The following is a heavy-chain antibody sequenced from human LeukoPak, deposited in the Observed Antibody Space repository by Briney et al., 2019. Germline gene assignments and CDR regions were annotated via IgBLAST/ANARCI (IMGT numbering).Heavy chain of an antibody. CDR1: GGSISSYY. V-gene: IGHV4-4*07. D-gene: IGHD1-26*01. Sequence: PSETLSLTCTVSGGSISSYYWSWIRQPAGKGLEWIGRIYTSGSTNYNPSLKSRVTMSVDTSKNQFSLKLSSVTAADTAVYYCARGGDPIVGATTFDYWGQGTLVTVSS. J-gene: IGHJ4*02. CDR2: IYTSGST. CDR3: ARGGDPIVGATTFDY.